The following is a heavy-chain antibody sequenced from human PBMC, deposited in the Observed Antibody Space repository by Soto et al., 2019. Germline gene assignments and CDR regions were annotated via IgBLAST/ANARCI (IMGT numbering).Heavy chain of an antibody. V-gene: IGHV1-69*01. CDR3: ARDIIVGVPAATYYYGMDV. D-gene: IGHD2-2*01. Sequence: QGQLVQSGAEVKKPGSSVKVSCKASGGTFSSYAISWVRQAPGQGLEWMGGIIPIFGTANYAQKFQGRVTITADESTSTAYMELSSLRSEDTAVYYCARDIIVGVPAATYYYGMDVWGQGTTVTVSS. J-gene: IGHJ6*02. CDR1: GGTFSSYA. CDR2: IIPIFGTA.